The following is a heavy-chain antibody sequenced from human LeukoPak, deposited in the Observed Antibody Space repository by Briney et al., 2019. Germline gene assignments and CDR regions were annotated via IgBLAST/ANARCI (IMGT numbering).Heavy chain of an antibody. V-gene: IGHV3-21*01. D-gene: IGHD5-18*01. Sequence: GGSLRLSCAASGFCFSSYSMNWVRQDPGAGLEWVSSIRSSSSYIYYADSVNVRFTISRDKAKISLYLQMNGLRAEDTGVYYCARDGLSGYSYGFCDYWGQGTLVTVSS. J-gene: IGHJ4*02. CDR2: IRSSSSYI. CDR3: ARDGLSGYSYGFCDY. CDR1: GFCFSSYS.